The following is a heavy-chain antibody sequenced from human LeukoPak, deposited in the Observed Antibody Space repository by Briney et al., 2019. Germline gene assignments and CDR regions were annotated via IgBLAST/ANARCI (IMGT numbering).Heavy chain of an antibody. J-gene: IGHJ6*03. D-gene: IGHD6-13*01. CDR2: IFPIFVTT. CDR1: GGTFSSYA. V-gene: IGHV1-69*06. CDR3: ARVVGLTGYSSNWYSGYYYYMDV. Sequence: SVKVSCETSGGTFSSYAITRVRQTPGQGLEWMGGIFPIFVTTNYAQKFQDRVTITADKSTSTAYMKLSSLRSEETAVYYCARVVGLTGYSSNWYSGYYYYMDVWGKGTTVTISS.